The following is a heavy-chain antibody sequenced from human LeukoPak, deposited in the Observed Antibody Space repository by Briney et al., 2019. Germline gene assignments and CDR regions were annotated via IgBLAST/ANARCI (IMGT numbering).Heavy chain of an antibody. V-gene: IGHV4-59*08. D-gene: IGHD3-9*01. Sequence: PSETLSLTCTVSGASISNYYWSWIRQPPGKGLEWIGYIHYSGSTTYNPSLKSRVTISVDTSKKKFSLKLSSVTAADTAVYYCATSSTYYGIPREYFFDPWGQGTLVIVSS. CDR3: ATSSTYYGIPREYFFDP. J-gene: IGHJ5*02. CDR1: GASISNYY. CDR2: IHYSGST.